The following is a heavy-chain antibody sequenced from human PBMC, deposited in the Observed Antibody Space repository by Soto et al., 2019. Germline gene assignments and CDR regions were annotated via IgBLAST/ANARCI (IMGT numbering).Heavy chain of an antibody. CDR2: ISAYNGNT. D-gene: IGHD3-3*01. Sequence: ASVKVSCKASGYTFTSYGISWVRQAPGQGLEWMGWISAYNGNTNYAQKLQGRVTMTTDTSTSTAYMELRSLRSDDTAAYYCARDRFLEWLLGSYYYYGMDVLGQGTTVTVSS. CDR3: ARDRFLEWLLGSYYYYGMDV. V-gene: IGHV1-18*01. CDR1: GYTFTSYG. J-gene: IGHJ6*02.